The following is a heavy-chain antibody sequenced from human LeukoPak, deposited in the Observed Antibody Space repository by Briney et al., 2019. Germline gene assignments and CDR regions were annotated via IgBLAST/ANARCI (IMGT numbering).Heavy chain of an antibody. V-gene: IGHV4-31*03. CDR3: ARVEAAYYDILTGPHTPHYYGMDV. J-gene: IGHJ6*02. CDR2: IYYSGST. CDR1: GGSISSGGYY. Sequence: PSQTLSLTCTVSGGSISSGGYYWSRLRQHPGKGLEWIGYIYYSGSTYYNPSLKSRVTISVDTSKNQFSLKLSSVTAADTAVYYCARVEAAYYDILTGPHTPHYYGMDVWGQGTTVTVSS. D-gene: IGHD3-9*01.